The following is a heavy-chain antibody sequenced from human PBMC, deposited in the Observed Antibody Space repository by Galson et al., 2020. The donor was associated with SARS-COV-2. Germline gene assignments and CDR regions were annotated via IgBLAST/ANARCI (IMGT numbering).Heavy chain of an antibody. J-gene: IGHJ3*02. D-gene: IGHD6-6*01. Sequence: SLKISCAASGFTFDDYAKHWVRQAPGKGLEWVSGISWNSGSIGYADSVKGRFTISRDNAKNSLYLQMNSLRAEDTALYYCAKDIGLAAYDAFDIWGQGTMVTVSS. V-gene: IGHV3-9*01. CDR2: ISWNSGSI. CDR3: AKDIGLAAYDAFDI. CDR1: GFTFDDYA.